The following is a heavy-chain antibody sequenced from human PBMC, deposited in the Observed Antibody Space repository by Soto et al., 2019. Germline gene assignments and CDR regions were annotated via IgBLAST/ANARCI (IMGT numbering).Heavy chain of an antibody. CDR2: IYYSGST. CDR3: ARHLLWFGDPRDAFDI. CDR1: GGSISSSSYY. V-gene: IGHV4-39*01. J-gene: IGHJ3*02. Sequence: SETLSLTCTVSGGSISSSSYYWGWIRQPPGKGLEWIGSIYYSGSTYYNPSLKSRVTISVDTSKNQFSLKLSSVTAADTAVYYCARHLLWFGDPRDAFDIWGQGTMVTVSS. D-gene: IGHD3-10*01.